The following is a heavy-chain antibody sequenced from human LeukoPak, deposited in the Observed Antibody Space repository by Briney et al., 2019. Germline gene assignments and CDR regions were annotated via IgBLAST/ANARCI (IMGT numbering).Heavy chain of an antibody. V-gene: IGHV1-18*01. D-gene: IGHD2-2*02. J-gene: IGHJ6*02. CDR3: ARDIVVVPAAIGYYYYGMDV. CDR2: ISAYNGNT. Sequence: ASVKVSCKASGYTFTSYGISWVRQAPGQGLEWMGWISAYNGNTNYAQKLQGRVTMTTDTSTSTAYMELRSLRSDDTAVHYCARDIVVVPAAIGYYYYGMDVWGQGTTVTVSS. CDR1: GYTFTSYG.